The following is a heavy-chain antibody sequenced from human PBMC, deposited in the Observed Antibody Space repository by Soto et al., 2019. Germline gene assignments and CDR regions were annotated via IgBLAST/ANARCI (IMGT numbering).Heavy chain of an antibody. CDR2: IYWDNDK. J-gene: IGHJ6*02. D-gene: IGHD2-21*02. Sequence: QITLKESGPTLVKPTQTLTLTCTFSGFSLSTSGVGVGWIRQPPGNALEWLALIYWDNDKRYSPSLQSRLTSTKDTSKTHVVLTMSNMDPVDTAKYYCVHSRCGGDCLQSYPSNYYYGMDVWGQGTTVTVSS. V-gene: IGHV2-5*02. CDR1: GFSLSTSGVG. CDR3: VHSRCGGDCLQSYPSNYYYGMDV.